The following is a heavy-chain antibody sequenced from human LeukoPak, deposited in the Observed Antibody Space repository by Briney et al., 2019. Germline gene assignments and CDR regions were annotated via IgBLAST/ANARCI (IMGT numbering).Heavy chain of an antibody. Sequence: PSETLSLTCTVSGGSISSYYWSWLRQPPGKGLEWIGYIYYSGSTNYNPSLKSRVTISVDTSKNQFSLKLSSVTAADTAVYYCARSPGIAAAGRGAFDIWGQGTMVTVSS. J-gene: IGHJ3*02. CDR3: ARSPGIAAAGRGAFDI. D-gene: IGHD6-13*01. CDR1: GGSISSYY. CDR2: IYYSGST. V-gene: IGHV4-59*01.